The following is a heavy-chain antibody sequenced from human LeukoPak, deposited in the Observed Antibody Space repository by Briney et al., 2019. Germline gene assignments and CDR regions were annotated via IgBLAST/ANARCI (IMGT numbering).Heavy chain of an antibody. V-gene: IGHV1-46*01. J-gene: IGHJ4*02. Sequence: ASVKVSCKASGYTLTGYYMHWVRQAPGQGLEWMGIINPSGGSTSYAQKFQGRVTMTRDTSTGTVYMELSSLRSEDTAVYYCARIRKKTTRGQGDFDYWGQGTLVTVSS. CDR3: ARIRKKTTRGQGDFDY. D-gene: IGHD4-17*01. CDR2: INPSGGST. CDR1: GYTLTGYY.